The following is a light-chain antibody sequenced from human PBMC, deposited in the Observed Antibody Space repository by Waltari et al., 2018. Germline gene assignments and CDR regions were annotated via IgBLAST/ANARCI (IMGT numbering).Light chain of an antibody. V-gene: IGKV1-39*01. Sequence: DIQMTQSPSSLSASVGDRVTITCRASQGISSYLNWYQQKPGKAPKLLIYAATSLQSGVPSRFSGSGSGTDFTLTISSLQPEDFATYYWQQNNNTWTFGQGTKVEIK. CDR3: QQNNNTWT. CDR1: QGISSY. J-gene: IGKJ1*01. CDR2: AAT.